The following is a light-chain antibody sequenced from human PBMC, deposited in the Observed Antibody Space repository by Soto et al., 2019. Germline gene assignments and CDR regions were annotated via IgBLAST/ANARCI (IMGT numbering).Light chain of an antibody. J-gene: IGKJ4*01. V-gene: IGKV3-15*01. CDR1: QFVSTN. Sequence: EVVMTQSPATLSVSPGERATLSCRASQFVSTNLAWYQQKPDQAPRLLIYSASTRATGIPARFSGSGSGTEFTLTISSLQSEDSAVYYCQQFNNWPPLTFGGGTKVEIK. CDR3: QQFNNWPPLT. CDR2: SAS.